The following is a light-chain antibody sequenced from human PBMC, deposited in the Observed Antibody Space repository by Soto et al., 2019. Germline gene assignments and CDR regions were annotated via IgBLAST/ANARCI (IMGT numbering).Light chain of an antibody. CDR3: CSYVGSSIWM. CDR1: SSDVGLYNL. J-gene: IGLJ3*02. Sequence: QSALTQPASMSGSPGQSITISCTGTSSDVGLYNLVSWYQHLPGKAPKLIIYEVNERPSGISDRFSGSKSGNTASLTISGLRDEDEADYYCCSYVGSSIWMFGGGTQRTVL. CDR2: EVN. V-gene: IGLV2-23*02.